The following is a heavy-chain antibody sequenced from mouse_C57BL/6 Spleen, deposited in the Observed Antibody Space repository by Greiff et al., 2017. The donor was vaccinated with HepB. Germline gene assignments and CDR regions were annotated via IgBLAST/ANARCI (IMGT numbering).Heavy chain of an antibody. V-gene: IGHV1-52*01. J-gene: IGHJ2*01. Sequence: VQLQQPGADLVRPGSSVKLSCKASGYTFTSYWMHWVKQRPIQGLEWIGNIDPSDSETHYNQKFKDKATLTVDKSSSTAYMQLSSLTSEDSAVYYCARYHYYGSSFFDYWGQGTTLTVSS. D-gene: IGHD1-1*01. CDR3: ARYHYYGSSFFDY. CDR1: GYTFTSYW. CDR2: IDPSDSET.